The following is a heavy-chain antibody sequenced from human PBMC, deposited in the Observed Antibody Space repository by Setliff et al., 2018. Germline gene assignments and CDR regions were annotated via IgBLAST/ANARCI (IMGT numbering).Heavy chain of an antibody. V-gene: IGHV4-59*01. Sequence: SETLSLTCTVSGGSISGYYWNWTRQSPGTGLEWIGYIFSDGTTYYNPSLKSRVAMSVDTSKKQFSLSLSAVTAADTAKYYCARAPLDYSSRAFDFWGQGTMVT. CDR1: GGSISGYY. D-gene: IGHD2-15*01. J-gene: IGHJ3*01. CDR3: ARAPLDYSSRAFDF. CDR2: IFSDGTT.